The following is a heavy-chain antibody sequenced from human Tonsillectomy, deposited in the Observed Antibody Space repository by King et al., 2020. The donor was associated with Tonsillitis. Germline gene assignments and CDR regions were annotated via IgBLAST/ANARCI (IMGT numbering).Heavy chain of an antibody. D-gene: IGHD5-12*01. V-gene: IGHV4-59*01. CDR2: IYYFGST. Sequence: QLQESGPGLVKSLETLSLTCTVSGGSISSYYWSWIRQPPGKGLEWIGNIYYFGSTNYSPSLKSRVTISLDTSKNQFSLKLSSVTAADTAVYYCARGFSGYDASFKYWGQGTLVTVSS. CDR1: GGSISSYY. J-gene: IGHJ4*02. CDR3: ARGFSGYDASFKY.